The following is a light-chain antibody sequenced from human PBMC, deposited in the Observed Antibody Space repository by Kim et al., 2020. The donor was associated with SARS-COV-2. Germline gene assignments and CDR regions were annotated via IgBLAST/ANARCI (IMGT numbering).Light chain of an antibody. CDR2: EDN. CDR3: QSYDSSSWV. Sequence: NFMLTQPHSVSESPGKTVTISCTRSSGSIASNYMQWYQQRPGSAPTTVIYEDNQRPSGVPDRFSGSIDSSSNSASHTISGLKTEDEADYYCQSYDSSSWVFGGGTQLTVL. V-gene: IGLV6-57*04. CDR1: SGSIASNY. J-gene: IGLJ3*02.